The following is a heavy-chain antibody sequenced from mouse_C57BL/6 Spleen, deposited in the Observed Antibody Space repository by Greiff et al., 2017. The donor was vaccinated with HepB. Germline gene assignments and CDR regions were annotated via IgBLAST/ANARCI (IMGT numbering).Heavy chain of an antibody. V-gene: IGHV3-6*01. J-gene: IGHJ1*03. CDR2: ISYDGSN. CDR1: GYSITSGYY. CDR3: AREKWYFDV. Sequence: EVKLQESGPGLVKPSQSLSLTCSVTGYSITSGYYWNWIRQFPGNKLEWMGYISYDGSNNYNPSLKNRISITLDTSKNQFFLKLNSVTTEDTATYYCAREKWYFDVWGTGTTVTVSS.